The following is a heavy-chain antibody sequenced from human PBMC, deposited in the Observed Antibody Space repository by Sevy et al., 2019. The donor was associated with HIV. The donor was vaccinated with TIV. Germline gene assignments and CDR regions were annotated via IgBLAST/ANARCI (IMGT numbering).Heavy chain of an antibody. CDR1: GGSISSYY. CDR2: IYYSGST. D-gene: IGHD2-2*01. V-gene: IGHV4-59*01. J-gene: IGHJ4*02. Sequence: SETLSLTCTVSGGSISSYYWSWIRQPPGKGLEWIGYIYYSGSTNYNPSLKSRVTISVDTSKNQFSLKLSSVTAADPXXYYCARDMLGYCSSTSCYAEGYFDYWGQGTLVTVSS. CDR3: ARDMLGYCSSTSCYAEGYFDY.